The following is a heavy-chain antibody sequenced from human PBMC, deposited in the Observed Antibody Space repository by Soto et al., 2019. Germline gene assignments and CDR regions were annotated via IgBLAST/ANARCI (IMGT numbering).Heavy chain of an antibody. CDR1: GYNFNSHS. J-gene: IGHJ4*02. Sequence: QVQLVQSGSESMQPGASVKVSCKGSGYNFNSHSINWLRQAPGQGLEWMGWINPNTGNTTNEQGFTGRFVFSVDTSVRTVYLQIFSLKDDDSAVYYCARDRARGSFDYWGQGTLVTVSS. D-gene: IGHD3-16*01. CDR2: INPNTGNT. V-gene: IGHV7-4-1*01. CDR3: ARDRARGSFDY.